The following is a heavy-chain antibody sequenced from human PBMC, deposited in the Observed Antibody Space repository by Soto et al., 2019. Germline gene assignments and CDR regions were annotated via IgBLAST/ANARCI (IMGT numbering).Heavy chain of an antibody. D-gene: IGHD2-21*02. CDR1: DDSSSSYY. CDR2: IYYSGST. Sequence: PSEILSLTCRVADDSSSSYYWSWIRQPPGKGLEWIGYIYYSGSTNYNPSLKSRVTISVDTSKNQFSLKLSSVTAADTAVYYCARDRIITYCGGDCYPYYYSGMDVWGQGTTVTV. J-gene: IGHJ6*02. CDR3: ARDRIITYCGGDCYPYYYSGMDV. V-gene: IGHV4-59*01.